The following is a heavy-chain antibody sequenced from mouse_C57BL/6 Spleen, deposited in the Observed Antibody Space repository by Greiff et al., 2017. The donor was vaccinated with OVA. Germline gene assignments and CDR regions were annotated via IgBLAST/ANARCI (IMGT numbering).Heavy chain of an antibody. V-gene: IGHV1-80*01. CDR1: GYAFSSYW. D-gene: IGHD2-1*01. CDR3: ARWAAYGNHFDY. J-gene: IGHJ2*01. CDR2: IYPGDGDT. Sequence: VQLQESGAELVKPGASVKISCKASGYAFSSYWMNWVKQRPGKGLEWIGQIYPGDGDTNYNGKFKGKATLTADKSSSTAYMQLSSLTSEDSAVYFCARWAAYGNHFDYWGQGTTLTVSS.